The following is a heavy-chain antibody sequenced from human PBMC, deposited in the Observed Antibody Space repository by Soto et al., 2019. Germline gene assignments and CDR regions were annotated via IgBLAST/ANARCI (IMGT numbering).Heavy chain of an antibody. CDR1: GYTFTGYT. CDR3: AREAGGYSYGF. V-gene: IGHV1-3*05. CDR2: INVGNGIT. D-gene: IGHD5-18*01. J-gene: IGHJ4*02. Sequence: QVQLVQSGAEEKKPGASVKVSCKASGYTFTGYTMHWVRQAPGQRLEWMGWINVGNGITKYSQKFQGRVTITSDTSVSTAYMEMSSLRSEDTAVYYCAREAGGYSYGFWGQGTLVSVSS.